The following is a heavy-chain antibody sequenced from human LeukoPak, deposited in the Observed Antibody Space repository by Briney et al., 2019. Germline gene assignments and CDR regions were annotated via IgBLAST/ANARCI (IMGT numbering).Heavy chain of an antibody. CDR1: GFTFSSYA. CDR3: AKTINYDSSGYEGCYFDY. CDR2: ISGSGGST. Sequence: GGSLRLSCAASGFTFSSYAMSWVRQAPGKGLEWVSAISGSGGSTYYADSVKGRFTISRDNSKNTLYLQMNSLRAEDTAVYYCAKTINYDSSGYEGCYFDYWGQGTLVTVSS. J-gene: IGHJ4*02. V-gene: IGHV3-23*01. D-gene: IGHD3-22*01.